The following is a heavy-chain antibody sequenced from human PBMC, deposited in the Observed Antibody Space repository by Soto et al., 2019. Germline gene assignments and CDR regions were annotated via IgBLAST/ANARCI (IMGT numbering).Heavy chain of an antibody. CDR2: FDPEDGET. J-gene: IGHJ4*02. D-gene: IGHD6-19*01. Sequence: ASVKVSCKVSGYTLTELSMHWVRQAPGKGLEWMGGFDPEDGETIYAQKFQGRVTMTEDTSTDTAYMELSSLRSEGTAVYYCATIGSIAVAGTDDYWGQGTLVTVSS. CDR1: GYTLTELS. CDR3: ATIGSIAVAGTDDY. V-gene: IGHV1-24*01.